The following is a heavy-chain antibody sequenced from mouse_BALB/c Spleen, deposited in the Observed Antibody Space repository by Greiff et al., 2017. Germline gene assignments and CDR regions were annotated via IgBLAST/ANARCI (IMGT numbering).Heavy chain of an antibody. J-gene: IGHJ4*01. CDR3: TSLGAMDY. CDR2: IYPGNSDT. Sequence: VQLQQSGPELVKPGASVKMSCKASGYTFTSYWMHWVKQRPGQGLEWIGAIYPGNSDTSYNQKFKGKAKLTAVTSTSTAYMELSSLTNEDSAVYYCTSLGAMDYWGQGTSVTVSS. CDR1: GYTFTSYW. V-gene: IGHV1-5*01.